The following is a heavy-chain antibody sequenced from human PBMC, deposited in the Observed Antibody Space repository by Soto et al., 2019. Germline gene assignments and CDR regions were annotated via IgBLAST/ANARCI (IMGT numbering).Heavy chain of an antibody. V-gene: IGHV1-8*01. CDR2: MNPNSGNT. J-gene: IGHJ4*02. CDR3: ARGLKSRAPYSSSWGY. D-gene: IGHD6-6*01. CDR1: GYTFTSYD. Sequence: ASVKVSCKASGYTFTSYDINWVRQATGQGLEWMGWMNPNSGNTGYAQKFQGRVTMTRNTSISTAYMELSSLRSEDTAVYYCARGLKSRAPYSSSWGYWGQGTLDTVSS.